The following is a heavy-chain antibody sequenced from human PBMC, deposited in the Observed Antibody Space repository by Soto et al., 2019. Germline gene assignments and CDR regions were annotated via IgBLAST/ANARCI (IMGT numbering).Heavy chain of an antibody. Sequence: QVQLVQSGAEVKKPGSSVKVSCKASGGTFSRYAISWVRQAPGQGLEWMGGIIPIFGTANYAQKFQGRVTITADESTSTAYMELSSLRSEDTAVYYCAKLPAADYYYGMDVWGQGTTVTVS. CDR1: GGTFSRYA. J-gene: IGHJ6*02. CDR2: IIPIFGTA. D-gene: IGHD2-2*01. V-gene: IGHV1-69*12. CDR3: AKLPAADYYYGMDV.